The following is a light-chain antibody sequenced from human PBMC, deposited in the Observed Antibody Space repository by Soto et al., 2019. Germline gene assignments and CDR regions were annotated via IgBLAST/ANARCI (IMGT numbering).Light chain of an antibody. CDR2: YAS. J-gene: IGKJ4*01. V-gene: IGKV3-11*01. Sequence: ETVLTQSPATLSLSPGDRATLSCKASQNVDTYLAWYQQKPGQAPRLLIYYASNRAPGIPARFSGSGSGTDFTLTINSLEPEDFAVYYCQQRSNWLTFGGGTKVEIK. CDR1: QNVDTY. CDR3: QQRSNWLT.